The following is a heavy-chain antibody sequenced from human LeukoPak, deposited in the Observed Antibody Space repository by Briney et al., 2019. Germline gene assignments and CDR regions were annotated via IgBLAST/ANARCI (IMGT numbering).Heavy chain of an antibody. V-gene: IGHV5-51*01. CDR2: INSGDSHT. J-gene: IGHJ4*02. CDR3: ARHELREQLVPCDY. D-gene: IGHD6-6*01. Sequence: HGESLKISCKGSGYRFTSYWIGWVRQMPGKGLEWMGIINSGDSHTKYSPALQGHVTISADKSISTAYLHWSTLKASDTAMYYCARHELREQLVPCDYWGQGTLVTVSS. CDR1: GYRFTSYW.